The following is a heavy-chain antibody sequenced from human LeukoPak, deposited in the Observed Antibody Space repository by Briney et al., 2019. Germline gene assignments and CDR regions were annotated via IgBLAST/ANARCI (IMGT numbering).Heavy chain of an antibody. CDR3: ARGGDSGYDSGDLFEY. V-gene: IGHV3-33*01. CDR1: RFTFSNYG. D-gene: IGHD5-12*01. J-gene: IGHJ4*02. CDR2: IWYDGSNK. Sequence: AGGFLRLSCAASRFTFSNYGMHWVRQAPGKGLEWVAVIWYDGSNKYYADSVKGRFTISRDNSKNTLYLQMNSLRAEDTAVYYCARGGDSGYDSGDLFEYWGQGTLVTVSS.